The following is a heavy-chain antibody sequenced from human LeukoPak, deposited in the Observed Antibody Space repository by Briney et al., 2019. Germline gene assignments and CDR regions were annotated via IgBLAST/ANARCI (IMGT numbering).Heavy chain of an antibody. D-gene: IGHD4-23*01. CDR2: IWYDGSNK. V-gene: IGHV3-33*01. Sequence: PGGSLRLSCAASGFTFSSYGMHWVRQAPGKGLEWVAVIWYDGSNKYYADSVKGRFTISRDNSKNTLYLQMNSLRAEDTAVYYCARDRELRVSYYYMDVWGKGTTVTVS. CDR3: ARDRELRVSYYYMDV. J-gene: IGHJ6*03. CDR1: GFTFSSYG.